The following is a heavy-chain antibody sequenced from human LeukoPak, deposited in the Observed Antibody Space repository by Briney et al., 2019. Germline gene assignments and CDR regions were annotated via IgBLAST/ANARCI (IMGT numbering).Heavy chain of an antibody. J-gene: IGHJ5*02. D-gene: IGHD3-10*01. CDR3: AREDGSGSRNWFDP. Sequence: EASVKVSCKASGYTFGTYGFCWVRQAPGQGLEWMGWISAHNGQTKSAQKLQDRLSMTTDTSTTTAYMELRSLRSDDTAVYYCAREDGSGSRNWFDPWGQGTLVTVSS. CDR1: GYTFGTYG. V-gene: IGHV1-18*01. CDR2: ISAHNGQT.